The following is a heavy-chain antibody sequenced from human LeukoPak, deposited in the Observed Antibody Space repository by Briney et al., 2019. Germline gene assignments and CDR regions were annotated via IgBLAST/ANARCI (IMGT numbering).Heavy chain of an antibody. V-gene: IGHV4-39*02. CDR1: GGSISSSNYY. CDR3: ARENWNYFQQPEEFDY. J-gene: IGHJ4*02. D-gene: IGHD3-10*01. Sequence: PVVTLSLTCTDSGGSISSSNYYSGWIRQPPGKGLEWLGSIYHIGRTYEHPSLKSGGTISVDTSKNRFSLKLSSVTAVDTAVYYGARENWNYFQQPEEFDYWGQGTLVTVSS. CDR2: IYHIGRT.